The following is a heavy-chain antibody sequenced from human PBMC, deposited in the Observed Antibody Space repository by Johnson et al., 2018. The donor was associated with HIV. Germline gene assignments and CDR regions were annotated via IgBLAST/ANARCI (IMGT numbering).Heavy chain of an antibody. CDR2: IYSGGST. J-gene: IGHJ3*02. D-gene: IGHD3-10*01. CDR3: AREYDAFDI. Sequence: VQLVESGGGLVQPGGSLRLSCVASGFTVRSNYMSWVRQAPGKGLEWVSVIYSGGSTYYVDSVKGRFTISRDNSKNTLYLKMNSLRAEDTAVYYCAREYDAFDIWGQGTMVTVSS. CDR1: GFTVRSNY. V-gene: IGHV3-66*02.